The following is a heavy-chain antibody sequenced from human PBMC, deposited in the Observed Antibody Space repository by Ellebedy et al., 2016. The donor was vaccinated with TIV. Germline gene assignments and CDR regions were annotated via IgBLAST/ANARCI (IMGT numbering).Heavy chain of an antibody. Sequence: PGGSLRLSCAASGFTFDGYHMHWVRQVPGKGLEWVSGISWNSASIGYADSLKGRFTISRDKAKNSLYLQMNSLRAEDTALYYCTKDRNDYGDYGYDAFDIWGQGTMVTVSS. CDR2: ISWNSASI. CDR3: TKDRNDYGDYGYDAFDI. D-gene: IGHD4-17*01. J-gene: IGHJ3*02. CDR1: GFTFDGYH. V-gene: IGHV3-9*01.